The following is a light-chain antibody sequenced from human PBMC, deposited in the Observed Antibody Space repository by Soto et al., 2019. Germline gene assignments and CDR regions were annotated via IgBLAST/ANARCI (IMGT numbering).Light chain of an antibody. V-gene: IGLV2-14*01. Sequence: QRALTQAASVSRAPRQWITISYTGTSSDVGGNKYVSWYQQYPGKVPKLLINKVSNRPSGVSNRFSGSKSGNTASLTISGLLAEDEADYFCTSSTSDSLYVFGTGTKVTVL. CDR1: SSDVGGNKY. CDR3: TSSTSDSLYV. CDR2: KVS. J-gene: IGLJ1*01.